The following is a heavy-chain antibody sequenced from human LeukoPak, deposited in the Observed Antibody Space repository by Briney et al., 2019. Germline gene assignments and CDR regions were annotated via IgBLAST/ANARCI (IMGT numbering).Heavy chain of an antibody. CDR1: GFTFSSHW. V-gene: IGHV3-7*01. Sequence: PGGSLRLSCAASGFTFSSHWMSWVRQAPGKGLEWVANINQGGNDRNYVDSVKGRFTISRDNAQNSLYLQMDSLRVEDTAVYYCTRGMDHINYAWFDPWGQGTLVIVSS. D-gene: IGHD4-11*01. CDR3: TRGMDHINYAWFDP. J-gene: IGHJ5*02. CDR2: INQGGNDR.